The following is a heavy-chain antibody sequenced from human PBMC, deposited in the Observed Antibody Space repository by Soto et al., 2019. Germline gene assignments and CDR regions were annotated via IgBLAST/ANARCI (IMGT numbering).Heavy chain of an antibody. Sequence: GGSLRLSCAASGFTFSSYAMTWVRQAPGKGLEWVSGISVDGRRTYYADSVKGRFTISRDNSKNTLYLQMSSLRAEDTAVYYCASPPRATVTDNIFDYWGQGTLVTVSS. J-gene: IGHJ4*02. CDR2: ISVDGRRT. D-gene: IGHD4-17*01. CDR3: ASPPRATVTDNIFDY. CDR1: GFTFSSYA. V-gene: IGHV3-23*01.